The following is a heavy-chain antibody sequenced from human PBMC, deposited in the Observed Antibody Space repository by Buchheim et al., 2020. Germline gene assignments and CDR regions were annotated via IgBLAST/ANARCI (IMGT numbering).Heavy chain of an antibody. J-gene: IGHJ4*02. CDR3: TRGTPNYSAYDY. Sequence: EVQLVESGGGLLQPGGSLRLSCAASGFTFSNYWMHWVRQAPGKGLAWVSRVNSDGSNAVYADSVKGRFTISRDNARNTLYVQMTGLRDDDSAVYYCTRGTPNYSAYDYWGQGT. CDR2: VNSDGSNA. V-gene: IGHV3-74*01. D-gene: IGHD5-12*01. CDR1: GFTFSNYW.